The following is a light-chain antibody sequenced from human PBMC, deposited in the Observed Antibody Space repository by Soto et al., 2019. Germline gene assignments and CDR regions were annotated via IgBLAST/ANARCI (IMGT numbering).Light chain of an antibody. CDR3: QQYNNGWT. J-gene: IGKJ1*01. Sequence: IAITQSPATLSVSPGDRATLSCRASQSLSTNLAWYQQKPGQAPRLLIYGAFNRASGIPARFSGSGSGTEFTHTISSLQSEDVAVYYCQQYNNGWTVGQGTSVE. CDR1: QSLSTN. V-gene: IGKV3-15*01. CDR2: GAF.